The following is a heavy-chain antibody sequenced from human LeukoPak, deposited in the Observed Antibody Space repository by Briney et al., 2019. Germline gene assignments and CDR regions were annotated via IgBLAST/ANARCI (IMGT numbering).Heavy chain of an antibody. CDR3: ARRRGYGYYYMDV. CDR1: GFTFDDYG. Sequence: PGGSLRLSCAASGFTFDDYGMSWIRQAPGKGLEWVSYISSSGSTIYYADSVKGRFTISRDNAKNSLYLQMNSLRAEDTAVYYCARRRGYGYYYMDVWGKGTTVTISS. D-gene: IGHD3-16*01. CDR2: ISSSGSTI. J-gene: IGHJ6*03. V-gene: IGHV3-11*01.